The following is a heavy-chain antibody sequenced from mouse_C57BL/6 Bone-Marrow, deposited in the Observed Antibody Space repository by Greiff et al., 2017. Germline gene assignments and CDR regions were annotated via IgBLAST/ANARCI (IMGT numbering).Heavy chain of an antibody. D-gene: IGHD1-1*01. CDR1: GFTFTDYY. Sequence: EVKLEESGGGLVQPGGSLSLSCAASGFTFTDYYMSWVRQPPGKALEWLGFIRNKANGYTTEYSASVKARFTISRDNSQSILYLQMNARRAEDSATYYCARDRYYGSSRCFDYWGQGTTRTVSA. CDR2: IRNKANGYTT. J-gene: IGHJ2*01. CDR3: ARDRYYGSSRCFDY. V-gene: IGHV7-3*01.